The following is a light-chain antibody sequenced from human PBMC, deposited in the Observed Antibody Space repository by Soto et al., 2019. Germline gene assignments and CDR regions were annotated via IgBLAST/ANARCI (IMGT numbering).Light chain of an antibody. Sequence: EIVLTQSPGTLSLSPGERATLSCRASQSVSSLYLAWYPQKPGQAPRPLIFGSSSRATGIPDRFSGSGSGTDFTLTISRLEPEDFAVYYCQQYGSSPLLTFGGGTKVEIK. V-gene: IGKV3-20*01. J-gene: IGKJ4*01. CDR3: QQYGSSPLLT. CDR1: QSVSSLY. CDR2: GSS.